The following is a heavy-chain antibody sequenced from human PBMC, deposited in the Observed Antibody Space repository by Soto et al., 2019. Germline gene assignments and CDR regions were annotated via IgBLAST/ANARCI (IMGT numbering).Heavy chain of an antibody. D-gene: IGHD6-6*01. CDR3: TRAKREYSSSSGVDY. CDR1: GFTFGDYG. Sequence: PGGSLRLSCTASGFTFGDYGMSWFRQSPGKGLEWVGFIRSKAYGGTTEYAASVKGRFTISRDDSKSIAYLQMNSLKTEDTAVYYCTRAKREYSSSSGVDYWGQGTLVTVSS. V-gene: IGHV3-49*03. J-gene: IGHJ4*02. CDR2: IRSKAYGGTT.